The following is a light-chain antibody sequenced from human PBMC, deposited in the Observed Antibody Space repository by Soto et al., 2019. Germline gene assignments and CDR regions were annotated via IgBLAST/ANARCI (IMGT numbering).Light chain of an antibody. CDR2: GAS. J-gene: IGKJ1*01. Sequence: EIVMTQSPANLSVSPGERATLSCRASQSVGSYLAWYQQKPGQAPRLLIFGASSRATGIPDRFIGSGSGTEFILTISRLEPDDFAIYHCHQHGGSPETFGQGTKVDIK. CDR1: QSVGSY. V-gene: IGKV3-20*01. CDR3: HQHGGSPET.